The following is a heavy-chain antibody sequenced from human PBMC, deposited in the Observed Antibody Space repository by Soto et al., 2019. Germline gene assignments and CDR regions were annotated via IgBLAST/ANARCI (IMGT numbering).Heavy chain of an antibody. CDR1: GGPVGYTSFY. D-gene: IGHD5-18*01. CDR2: VHHSVTT. J-gene: IGHJ4*02. CDR3: ASNSYEYTFYDY. V-gene: IGHV4-39*01. Sequence: SETLSLTCDVSGGPVGYTSFYWGWLRQSPGKGLEWIGSVHHSVTTYYNPSLKGRVTISMDTSKNQFSLRLTSVTAADTAVYYCASNSYEYTFYDYWGQGTLVTVSS.